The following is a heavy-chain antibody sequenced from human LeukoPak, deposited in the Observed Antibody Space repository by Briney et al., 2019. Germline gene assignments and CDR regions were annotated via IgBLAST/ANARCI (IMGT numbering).Heavy chain of an antibody. CDR3: AREGLSYYDSSGSYSFYFDN. D-gene: IGHD3-22*01. CDR1: GFIFSNYA. Sequence: GGSLRLSCAASGFIFSNYAMHWVRQAPGKGLQYVSTISETGDGIYYADSVKGRFTISRDNSKNTLYLQMGSLRAEDMAVYYCAREGLSYYDSSGSYSFYFDNWGQGTLVTVSS. V-gene: IGHV3-64*02. J-gene: IGHJ4*02. CDR2: ISETGDGI.